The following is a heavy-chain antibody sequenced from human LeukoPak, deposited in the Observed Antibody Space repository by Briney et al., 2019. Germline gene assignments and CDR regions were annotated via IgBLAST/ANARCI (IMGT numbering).Heavy chain of an antibody. CDR2: IYPGDSDI. Sequence: GESLKISCKGSGYSFTSHWIGWVRQTSGKGLEWMGIIYPGDSDIRYSPSFRGQVTISVDKSTSTAHLQWSSLKASDTAIFYCARLLWNSSRRELHYFDYWGQGTLVTVSS. CDR3: ARLLWNSSRRELHYFDY. J-gene: IGHJ4*02. CDR1: GYSFTSHW. V-gene: IGHV5-51*01. D-gene: IGHD6-13*01.